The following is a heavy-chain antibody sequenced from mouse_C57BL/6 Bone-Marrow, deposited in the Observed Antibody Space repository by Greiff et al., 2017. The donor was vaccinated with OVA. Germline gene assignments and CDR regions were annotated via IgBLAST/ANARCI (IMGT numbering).Heavy chain of an antibody. CDR2: IDPETGGT. V-gene: IGHV1-15*01. D-gene: IGHD2-4*01. CDR3: TRRGNYDYLY. CDR1: GYTFTDYE. J-gene: IGHJ3*01. Sequence: QVQLKESGAELVRPGASVTLSCKASGYTFTDYEMHWVKQTPVHGLEWIGAIDPETGGTAYNQKFKGKAILTADKSSSTAYMELRSLTSEDSAVYYCTRRGNYDYLYWGQGTLVTVSA.